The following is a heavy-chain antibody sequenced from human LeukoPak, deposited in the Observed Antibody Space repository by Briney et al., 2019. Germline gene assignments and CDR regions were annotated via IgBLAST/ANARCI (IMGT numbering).Heavy chain of an antibody. CDR1: GYTFTRYS. CDR2: ISVYKGNT. Sequence: ASVKVSCKASGYTFTRYSISWVRQAPGPGREGMGWISVYKGNTNYAQKFQGRVTMTTDTSTSTAYMELRSLRSDDTAVYYCARAPTELIPGIAAAGTYHDYWGQGTLVTVSS. D-gene: IGHD6-13*01. CDR3: ARAPTELIPGIAAAGTYHDY. J-gene: IGHJ4*02. V-gene: IGHV1-18*01.